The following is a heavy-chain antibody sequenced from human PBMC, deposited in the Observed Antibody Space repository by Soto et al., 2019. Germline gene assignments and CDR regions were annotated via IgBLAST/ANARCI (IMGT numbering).Heavy chain of an antibody. CDR1: DFSFENYG. CDR3: ANLWGDGYNLGQDYNGMDV. J-gene: IGHJ6*01. Sequence: QVQMVESGGGVVQPGRSLRLSCAASDFSFENYGMHWVRQAPGRGLEWVAIIWYDGSLQYYAAAVKGRFTISRDNSKNTLYLEMNSLRAEDTAVYYCANLWGDGYNLGQDYNGMDVW. CDR2: IWYDGSLQ. D-gene: IGHD5-12*01. V-gene: IGHV3-33*06.